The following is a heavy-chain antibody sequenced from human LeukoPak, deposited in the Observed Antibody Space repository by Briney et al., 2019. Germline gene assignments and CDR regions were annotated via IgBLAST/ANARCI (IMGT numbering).Heavy chain of an antibody. CDR3: AMYPRGIQLWPYFDY. V-gene: IGHV4-4*02. Sequence: PSGTLSLTCAVSGGSISSNWWSWVRQPPGKGLEWIGEIDHSGSTNYNPSLKSRVTISVDTSKNQFSLKLSSVTAADTAVYYCAMYPRGIQLWPYFDYWGQGTLVTVSS. CDR2: IDHSGST. J-gene: IGHJ4*02. CDR1: GGSISSNW. D-gene: IGHD5-18*01.